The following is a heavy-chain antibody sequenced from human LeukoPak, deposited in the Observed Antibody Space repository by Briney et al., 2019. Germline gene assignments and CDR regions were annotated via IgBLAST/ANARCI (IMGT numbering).Heavy chain of an antibody. D-gene: IGHD2-21*01. Sequence: SETLSLTCTVSGGSISSRNYYWGWIRQPPGKGLEWIASIDYSGSTYYNPSLKSRVTISVDTSKNQFSLKLSSVTAADTAVYYCARKNPAYCGGDCYSYAFDIWGQGTMVTVSS. CDR2: IDYSGST. CDR1: GGSISSRNYY. J-gene: IGHJ3*02. CDR3: ARKNPAYCGGDCYSYAFDI. V-gene: IGHV4-39*07.